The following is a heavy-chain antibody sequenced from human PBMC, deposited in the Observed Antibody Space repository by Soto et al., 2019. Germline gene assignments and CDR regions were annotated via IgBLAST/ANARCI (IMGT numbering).Heavy chain of an antibody. CDR1: GFTFSTYS. CDR2: ISSSSTTI. V-gene: IGHV3-48*01. Sequence: QPGGSLRLSCAASGFTFSTYSMNWVRQAPGKGLEWVSYISSSSTTIYYADSVKGRFTISRDNAKNSLYLQMNSLRAEDTAVYYCARDQTTGDWFDAWGQGPLVTVSS. J-gene: IGHJ5*02. CDR3: ARDQTTGDWFDA. D-gene: IGHD4-17*01.